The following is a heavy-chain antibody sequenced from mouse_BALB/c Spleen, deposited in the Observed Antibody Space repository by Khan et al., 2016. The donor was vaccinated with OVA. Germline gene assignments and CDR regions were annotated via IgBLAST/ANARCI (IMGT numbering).Heavy chain of an antibody. J-gene: IGHJ2*01. D-gene: IGHD1-1*01. V-gene: IGHV1S81*02. Sequence: VQLQESGAELVKAGASVKMSCKASGYTFTSYWMHWVKQRLGQGLEWFAETNPTNGRPSYNEKFKSKATLTVDKSSSTAYMLLSGPTFEDSAVYYCARIKKIVATYFDYWGQGTTLTVSS. CDR1: GYTFTSYW. CDR2: TNPTNGRP. CDR3: ARIKKIVATYFDY.